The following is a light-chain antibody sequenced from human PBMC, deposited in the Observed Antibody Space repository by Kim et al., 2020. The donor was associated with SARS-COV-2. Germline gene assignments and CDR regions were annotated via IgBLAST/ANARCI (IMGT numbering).Light chain of an antibody. CDR1: SSNIESNT. CDR2: SNN. V-gene: IGLV1-44*01. Sequence: QAVVTQPPSASGTPGQRVTISCSGSSSNIESNTVNWYQQPPGTAPKLLIYSNNQRPSGVPDRFSGSKSGTSASLAISGLQSEDEADYYCAAWEDSLNGVVFGGGTQRTVL. CDR3: AAWEDSLNGVV. J-gene: IGLJ2*01.